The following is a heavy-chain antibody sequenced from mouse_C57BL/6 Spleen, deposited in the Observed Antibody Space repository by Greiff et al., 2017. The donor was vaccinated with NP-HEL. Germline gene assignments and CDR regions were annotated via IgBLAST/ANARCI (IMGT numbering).Heavy chain of an antibody. V-gene: IGHV1-64*01. CDR1: GYTFTSYW. Sequence: VQLQQSGAELVKPGASVKLSCKASGYTFTSYWMHWVKQRPGQGLEWIGMIHPNSGSTNYNEKFKSKATLTVDKSSSTAYMQLSSLTSEDSAVYYCTCTTVVVNWYFDVWGTGTTVTVSS. CDR2: IHPNSGST. D-gene: IGHD1-1*01. CDR3: TCTTVVVNWYFDV. J-gene: IGHJ1*03.